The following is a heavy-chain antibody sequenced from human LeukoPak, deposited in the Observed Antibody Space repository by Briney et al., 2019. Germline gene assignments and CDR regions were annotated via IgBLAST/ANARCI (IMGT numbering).Heavy chain of an antibody. V-gene: IGHV4-34*01. J-gene: IGHJ4*02. CDR3: ARGFYSSSWFDY. Sequence: SETLSLTCAVYGGSFSGYYWSWIRQPPGKGLEWIGEINHSGSTNYNPSLRSRVTISVDTSKNQFSLKLSSVTAADTAVYYCARGFYSSSWFDYWGQGTLVTVSS. CDR2: INHSGST. CDR1: GGSFSGYY. D-gene: IGHD6-13*01.